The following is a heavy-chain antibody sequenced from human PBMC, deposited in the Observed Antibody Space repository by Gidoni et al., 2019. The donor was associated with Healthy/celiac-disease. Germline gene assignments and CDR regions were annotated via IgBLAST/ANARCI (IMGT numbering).Heavy chain of an antibody. CDR3: AKDWGGYCSSTSCSDAFDI. D-gene: IGHD2-2*01. CDR1: GFTFSRYA. Sequence: EVQLLESGGGLVQPGGSLRLSCAASGFTFSRYAMSWVRQAPGKGLAWVSAISGSGGSTYYADSVKGRFTISRDNSKNTLYLQMNSLRAEDTAVYYCAKDWGGYCSSTSCSDAFDIWGQGTMVTVSS. CDR2: ISGSGGST. V-gene: IGHV3-23*01. J-gene: IGHJ3*02.